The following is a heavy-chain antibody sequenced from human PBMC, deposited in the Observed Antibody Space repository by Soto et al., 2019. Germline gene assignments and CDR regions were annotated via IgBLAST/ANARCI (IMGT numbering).Heavy chain of an antibody. J-gene: IGHJ6*02. Sequence: WASVKVSCKASGYTFTSYGISWVRQAPGQGLEWMGWISAYNGNTNYAQKLQGRVTMTTDTSTSTAYMELRSLRSDDTAVYYCARDCSSTSCYLPYCYYYGMDVWGQGTTVTVSS. D-gene: IGHD2-2*01. CDR1: GYTFTSYG. CDR3: ARDCSSTSCYLPYCYYYGMDV. V-gene: IGHV1-18*04. CDR2: ISAYNGNT.